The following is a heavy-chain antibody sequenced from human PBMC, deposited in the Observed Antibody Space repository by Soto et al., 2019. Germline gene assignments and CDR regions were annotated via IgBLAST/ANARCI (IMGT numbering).Heavy chain of an antibody. J-gene: IGHJ6*03. CDR3: AKDAGGKNYYYYYMDV. CDR2: ISGSGGNT. V-gene: IGHV3-23*01. D-gene: IGHD1-26*01. Sequence: EVQLLESGGGLVQPGGSLRVSCGASGFTFYSYAMSWVRQAPGKGLEWVSGISGSGGNTYYADSVKGRFTISRDNSKNTLYLQMISLRAEDTAVYYCAKDAGGKNYYYYYMDVWGKGTTVTVSS. CDR1: GFTFYSYA.